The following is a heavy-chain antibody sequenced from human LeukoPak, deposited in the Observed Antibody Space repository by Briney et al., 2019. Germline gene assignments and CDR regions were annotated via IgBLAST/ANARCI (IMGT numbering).Heavy chain of an antibody. Sequence: ASVKVSCKASGYTFTSYYMHWVRQAPGQGLEWMGVINPSGGSTSYAQRFQGRVTMTRDTSTSTVYMELSSLRSEDTAVYYCARDLLNWGRLDYWGQGTLVTVSS. D-gene: IGHD7-27*01. J-gene: IGHJ4*02. CDR1: GYTFTSYY. CDR2: INPSGGST. CDR3: ARDLLNWGRLDY. V-gene: IGHV1-46*01.